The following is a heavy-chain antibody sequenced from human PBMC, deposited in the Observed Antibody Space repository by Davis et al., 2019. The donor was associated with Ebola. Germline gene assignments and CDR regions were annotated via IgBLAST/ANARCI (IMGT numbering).Heavy chain of an antibody. CDR3: AKYVDIVATSIPEY. Sequence: GESLKISCAASGFTFSSYGMHWVRQAPGKGLEWVAVIWYDGSNKYYADSVKGRFTISRDNSKNTLYLQMNSLRAEDTAVYYCAKYVDIVATSIPEYWGQGTLVTVSS. CDR1: GFTFSSYG. CDR2: IWYDGSNK. D-gene: IGHD5-12*01. J-gene: IGHJ4*02. V-gene: IGHV3-33*06.